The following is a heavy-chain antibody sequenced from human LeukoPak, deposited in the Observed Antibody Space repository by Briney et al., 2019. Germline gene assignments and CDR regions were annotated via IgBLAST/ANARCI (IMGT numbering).Heavy chain of an antibody. V-gene: IGHV7-4-1*02. CDR2: INTNTGNP. CDR3: ARNVALGSWVSWWFDP. Sequence: ASVKVSCKASGYTFTSYAMNWVRQAPGQGLEWMGWINTNTGNPTYAQGFTGRFVFSLDTSVSTAYLQISSLKAEDTAVYYCARNVALGSWVSWWFDPWGQGTLVTVSS. CDR1: GYTFTSYA. J-gene: IGHJ5*02. D-gene: IGHD2-15*01.